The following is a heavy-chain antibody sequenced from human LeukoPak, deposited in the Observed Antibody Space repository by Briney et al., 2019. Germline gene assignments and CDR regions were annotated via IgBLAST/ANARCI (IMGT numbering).Heavy chain of an antibody. Sequence: ASVKVSCKVSGYTLTELSMHWVRQAPGKGLEWMGGFDPEDGETIYAQKFQGRVTMTEDTSTDTAYMELSSLRSEDTAVYYRATDLGGTTNAFDIWGQGTMVTVSS. V-gene: IGHV1-24*01. CDR3: ATDLGGTTNAFDI. CDR1: GYTLTELS. D-gene: IGHD1-7*01. CDR2: FDPEDGET. J-gene: IGHJ3*02.